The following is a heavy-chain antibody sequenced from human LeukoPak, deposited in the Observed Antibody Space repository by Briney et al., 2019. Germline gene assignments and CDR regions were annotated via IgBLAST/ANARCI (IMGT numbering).Heavy chain of an antibody. CDR1: GYSFTSYC. D-gene: IGHD6-13*01. Sequence: GESLKISCKGSGYSFTSYCIGWVRQMPGKGLEWMEIIYPGDSDTRYSPSFQGQVTFSADKSISTAYLQWSSLKASDTAMYYCARPSIAAAGPGAYFQHWGQGTLVTVSS. V-gene: IGHV5-51*01. CDR2: IYPGDSDT. J-gene: IGHJ1*01. CDR3: ARPSIAAAGPGAYFQH.